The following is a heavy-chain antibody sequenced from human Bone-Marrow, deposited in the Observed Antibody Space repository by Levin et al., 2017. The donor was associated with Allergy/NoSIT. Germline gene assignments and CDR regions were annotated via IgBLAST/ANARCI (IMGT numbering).Heavy chain of an antibody. D-gene: IGHD2-21*02. J-gene: IGHJ6*01. Sequence: ASVKVSCKASDYTFTHFSLTWVRQTPGVGLEWMGWISGDGGNTQYAQKFQGRLTITTDTSTSTAYMDLKSLTSDDTAVYFCARDVTRRSTSPNYYYGLDVWGQGTTVAVSS. V-gene: IGHV1-18*01. CDR1: DYTFTHFS. CDR2: ISGDGGNT. CDR3: ARDVTRRSTSPNYYYGLDV.